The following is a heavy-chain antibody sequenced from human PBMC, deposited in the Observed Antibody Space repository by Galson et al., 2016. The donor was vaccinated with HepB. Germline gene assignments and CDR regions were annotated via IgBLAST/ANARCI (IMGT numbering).Heavy chain of an antibody. J-gene: IGHJ3*01. CDR2: IRSKAYGGTT. Sequence: SLRLSCAASGFTFDDYAMTWFRQAPGHGLEWVGMIRSKAYGGTTEYAAFVKGTFSISRDDSKSIAYLQMNSLKTEDTAVYYCTRGGADGKAFDLWGQGTMVSVSS. CDR3: TRGGADGKAFDL. V-gene: IGHV3-49*03. CDR1: GFTFDDYA. D-gene: IGHD4-23*01.